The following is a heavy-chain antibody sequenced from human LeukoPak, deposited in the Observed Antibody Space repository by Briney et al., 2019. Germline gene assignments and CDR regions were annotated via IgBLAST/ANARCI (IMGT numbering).Heavy chain of an antibody. CDR2: ISSSGSTI. J-gene: IGHJ4*02. D-gene: IGHD6-19*01. Sequence: PGRSLRLSCAASGFTFSSYEMNWVRQAPGKGLEWVSYISSSGSTIYYADSVKGRFTISRDNAKNSLYLQMNSLRAEDTAVYYCARAEKYSSGWVDYWGQGTLVTVSS. CDR3: ARAEKYSSGWVDY. V-gene: IGHV3-48*03. CDR1: GFTFSSYE.